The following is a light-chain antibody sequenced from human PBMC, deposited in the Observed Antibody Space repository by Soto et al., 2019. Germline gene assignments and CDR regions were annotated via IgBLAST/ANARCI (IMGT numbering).Light chain of an antibody. J-gene: IGKJ4*01. CDR3: QQYNNWPPLT. V-gene: IGKV3-15*01. CDR2: GAS. CDR1: QSVSSN. Sequence: SVLTQSPGTLSLSPWERATLSCSSSQSVSSNLAWYQQKPGQAPRLLIYGASTRATGIPARFSGSGSGTEFTLTISSLQSEDFAVYYCQQYNNWPPLTFGGGTKVDIK.